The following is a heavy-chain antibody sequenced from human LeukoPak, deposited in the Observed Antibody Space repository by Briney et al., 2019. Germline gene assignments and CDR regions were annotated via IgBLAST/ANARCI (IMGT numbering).Heavy chain of an antibody. CDR1: GGSISSGGYY. CDR3: ARGSSANLYYYYYYYMDV. J-gene: IGHJ6*03. V-gene: IGHV4-30-2*01. CDR2: IYHSGST. D-gene: IGHD6-13*01. Sequence: TSETLSLTCTVSGGSISSGGYYWSWIRQPPGKGLEWIGYIYHSGSTYYNPSLKSRVTISVDRSKNQFSLKLSSVTAADTAVYYCARGSSANLYYYYYYYMDVWGKGTTVTVSS.